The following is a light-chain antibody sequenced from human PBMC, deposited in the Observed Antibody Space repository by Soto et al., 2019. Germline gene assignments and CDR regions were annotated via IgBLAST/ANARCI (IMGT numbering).Light chain of an antibody. Sequence: QSVRTQPASVSGSPGQSITISCTGTSSDVGDYNFVSWYQQHPGKAPKLMIFDVTNRPSGVSNRFSGSKSGNTATLTISGLQTEDEADYYCSSYTSSSSLHLFGTGTKVTVL. J-gene: IGLJ1*01. CDR2: DVT. CDR3: SSYTSSSSLHL. CDR1: SSDVGDYNF. V-gene: IGLV2-14*01.